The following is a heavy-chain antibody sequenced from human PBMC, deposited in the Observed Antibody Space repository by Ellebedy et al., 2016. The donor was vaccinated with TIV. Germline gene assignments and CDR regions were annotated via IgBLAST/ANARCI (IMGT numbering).Heavy chain of an antibody. D-gene: IGHD2-8*01. J-gene: IGHJ5*02. CDR3: ARHIPYCTNGVCYTKEENWFDP. V-gene: IGHV5-51*01. CDR1: GYSFTSYW. CDR2: IYPGDSDT. Sequence: GESLKISXKGSGYSFTSYWIGWVRQMPGQGLEWMGIIYPGDSDTRYSPSFQGQVTISADKSISTAYLQWSSLKASDTAMYYCARHIPYCTNGVCYTKEENWFDPWGQGTLVTVSS.